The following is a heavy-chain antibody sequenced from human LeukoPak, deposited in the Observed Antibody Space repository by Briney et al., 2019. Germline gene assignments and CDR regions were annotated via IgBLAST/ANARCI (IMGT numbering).Heavy chain of an antibody. V-gene: IGHV3-43D*03. Sequence: GGSLRLSCAASGFTFDDYAMHWVRQAPGKGLEWVSLISWDGGRIYYADSVKGRFTISRDNAKNSLYLQMNSLRAEDTAVYYCARFIAAPYYFDYWGRGTLVTVSS. CDR1: GFTFDDYA. CDR3: ARFIAAPYYFDY. D-gene: IGHD6-13*01. CDR2: ISWDGGRI. J-gene: IGHJ4*02.